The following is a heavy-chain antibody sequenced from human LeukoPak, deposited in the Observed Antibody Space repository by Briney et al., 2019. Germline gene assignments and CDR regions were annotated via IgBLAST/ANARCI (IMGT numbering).Heavy chain of an antibody. CDR3: AREDGYCSGGNCYSYFDS. CDR1: GFTFSSYS. Sequence: GGSLRLSCAASGFTFSSYSMNWVRQAPGKGLEWVSYISSSSSTIYYADSVKGRFTITRDNTRNSLFLQMYSLRAEDTAVYFCAREDGYCSGGNCYSYFDSWGQGTLVTVSS. V-gene: IGHV3-48*04. CDR2: ISSSSSTI. J-gene: IGHJ4*02. D-gene: IGHD2-15*01.